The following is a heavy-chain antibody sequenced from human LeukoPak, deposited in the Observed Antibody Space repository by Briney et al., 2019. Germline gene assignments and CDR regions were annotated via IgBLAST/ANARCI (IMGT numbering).Heavy chain of an antibody. CDR3: ARHAGPYNWNYGFFDY. CDR1: GGSISSYY. J-gene: IGHJ4*02. V-gene: IGHV4-4*09. Sequence: SSETLSLTCTVSGGSISSYYWSWIRQPPGKGLEWIGYIYTTGSTNYNPSLKSRVTMSVDPSKNPSSLKLSSVIAPDTAVYYCARHAGPYNWNYGFFDYWGQGTLVTVSS. D-gene: IGHD1-7*01. CDR2: IYTTGST.